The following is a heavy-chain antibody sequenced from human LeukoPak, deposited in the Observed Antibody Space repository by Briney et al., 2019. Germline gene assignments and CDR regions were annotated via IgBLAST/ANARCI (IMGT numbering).Heavy chain of an antibody. CDR2: IKPNNGDT. D-gene: IGHD1-14*01. Sequence: ASVKVSCKAFGYSFIRHHIHWVRQAPGQGLEWMGRIKPNNGDTSYAQKFQGRVTMTRDTSLSTIYMELNSLRSDDTAVYYCARGYNSGYEYWGQGTLVTVSS. J-gene: IGHJ4*02. CDR3: ARGYNSGYEY. V-gene: IGHV1-2*06. CDR1: GYSFIRHH.